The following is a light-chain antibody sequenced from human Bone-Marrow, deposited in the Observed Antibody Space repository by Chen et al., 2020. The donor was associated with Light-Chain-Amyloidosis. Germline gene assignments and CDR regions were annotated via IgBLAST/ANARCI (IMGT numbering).Light chain of an antibody. CDR1: NIGSTS. V-gene: IGLV3-21*02. CDR3: QVWDRSSDRPV. Sequence: SYVLTQPSSVSVAPGQTATIACGGNNIGSTSVHWYQQTPGQAPLLVVYGDSDRPSGSPDRLSGSNSGNTATLTISRVEAGDEADYYCQVWDRSSDRPVFGGGTKLTVL. J-gene: IGLJ3*02. CDR2: GDS.